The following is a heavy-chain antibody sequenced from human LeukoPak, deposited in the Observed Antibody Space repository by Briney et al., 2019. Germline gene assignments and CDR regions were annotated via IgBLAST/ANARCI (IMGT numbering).Heavy chain of an antibody. V-gene: IGHV4-61*02. D-gene: IGHD4-17*01. CDR1: GGSISSGSYY. CDR3: ARVEGYGDYDLLFDY. J-gene: IGHJ4*02. Sequence: TLSLTCTVSGGSISSGSYYWSWIRQPAGKGLEWIGRIYTSGSTNYNPSLKSRVTISVDTSKNQFSLKLSSVTAADTAVYYCARVEGYGDYDLLFDYWGQGTLVTVSS. CDR2: IYTSGST.